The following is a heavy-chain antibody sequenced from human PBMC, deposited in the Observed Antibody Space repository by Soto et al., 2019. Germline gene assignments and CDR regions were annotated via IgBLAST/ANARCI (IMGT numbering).Heavy chain of an antibody. CDR2: ISAYNGNT. J-gene: IGHJ4*02. V-gene: IGHV1-18*01. Sequence: SVKVSCKASGYTFTSYGISWVRQAPGQGLEWMGWISAYNGNTNYAQKLQGRVTMTTDTSTSTAYMELRSLRSDDTAVYYCAREWTDYYDSKGPSDYWGQGTLVTVS. D-gene: IGHD3-22*01. CDR1: GYTFTSYG. CDR3: AREWTDYYDSKGPSDY.